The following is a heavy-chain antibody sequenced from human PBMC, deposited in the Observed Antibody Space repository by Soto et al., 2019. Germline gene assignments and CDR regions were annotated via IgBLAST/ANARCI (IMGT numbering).Heavy chain of an antibody. Sequence: QLQLQESGPGLVKPSETLSLTCTVSGGSISSSSYYWGWIRQPPGKGLEGIGSIYYSGSTYYNPSLKSRVTISVDTSKTQFSLKLSSVTAADTAVYSCARLIWFGELYGWFDPWGQGTLVTVSS. V-gene: IGHV4-39*01. CDR2: IYYSGST. CDR1: GGSISSSSYY. CDR3: ARLIWFGELYGWFDP. J-gene: IGHJ5*02. D-gene: IGHD3-10*01.